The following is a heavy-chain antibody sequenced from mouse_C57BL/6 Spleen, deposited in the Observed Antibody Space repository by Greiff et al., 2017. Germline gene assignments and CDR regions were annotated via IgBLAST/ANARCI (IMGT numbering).Heavy chain of an antibody. Sequence: VQLQQSGAELARPGASVKLSCKASGYTFTSYGISWVKQRTGQGLEWIGEIYPSSGNTYYNEKFKGKATLTADKSSSTAYIELRSLTSEDSAVYFCARADENTYGSSGYFDFWGTGTTVTVSS. CDR1: GYTFTSYG. D-gene: IGHD1-1*01. CDR3: ARADENTYGSSGYFDF. CDR2: IYPSSGNT. J-gene: IGHJ1*03. V-gene: IGHV1-81*01.